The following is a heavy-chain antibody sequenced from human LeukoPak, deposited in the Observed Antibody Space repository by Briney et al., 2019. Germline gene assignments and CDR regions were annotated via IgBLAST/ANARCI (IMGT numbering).Heavy chain of an antibody. Sequence: SETLSLTCTVSGGSVSSYYWSWIRQPPGKGLEWIGYIYHSGSTYYNPSLKSRVTISVDRSKNQFSLKLSSVTAADTAVYYCARVEHGGNTEAIDYWGQGTLVTVSS. D-gene: IGHD4-23*01. CDR1: GGSVSSYY. J-gene: IGHJ4*02. CDR3: ARVEHGGNTEAIDY. V-gene: IGHV4-59*02. CDR2: IYHSGST.